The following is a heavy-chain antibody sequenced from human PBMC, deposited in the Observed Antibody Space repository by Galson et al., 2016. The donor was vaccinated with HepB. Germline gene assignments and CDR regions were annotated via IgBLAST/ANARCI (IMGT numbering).Heavy chain of an antibody. CDR1: GYTFTSFW. CDR2: IYPGDADT. CDR3: ARHEEKAARPSLIDY. J-gene: IGHJ4*02. Sequence: QSGAEVKKPGESLKISCKGSGYTFTSFWIAWVRQMPGKGLEWMGIIYPGDADTRYRPSLEGQVTISADKSISTAHLQWRSLKASDTAMYYCARHEEKAARPSLIDYWGQGTLVTVSS. V-gene: IGHV5-51*01. D-gene: IGHD6-6*01.